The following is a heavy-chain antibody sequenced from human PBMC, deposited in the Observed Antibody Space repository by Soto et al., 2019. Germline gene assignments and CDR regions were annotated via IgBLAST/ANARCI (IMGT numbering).Heavy chain of an antibody. CDR2: INSDGSAT. D-gene: IGHD2-15*01. CDR3: ARDSRSSGDIGY. Sequence: GGPLRLSCAAAGFTISSYWMHWVRQAPGKGLVWVSRINSDGSATTYADSVKGRFTISRDNAKNTLYLQMNSLRGEDTAVYYCARDSRSSGDIGYWGQGTQVTVSS. CDR1: GFTISSYW. J-gene: IGHJ4*02. V-gene: IGHV3-74*01.